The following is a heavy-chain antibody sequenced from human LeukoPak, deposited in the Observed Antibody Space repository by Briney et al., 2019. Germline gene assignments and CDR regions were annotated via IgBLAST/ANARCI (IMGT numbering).Heavy chain of an antibody. CDR2: ISSSSSCT. CDR1: GFTFSDYY. D-gene: IGHD3-10*01. CDR3: AQARGSGSYPFGY. Sequence: EGSLRLSCAASGFTFSDYYMSWIRQAPGKGLEWVSYISSSSSCTNYADSVKGRFTISRDNAKNSLYLQMNSLRAEDTAVYYCAQARGSGSYPFGYWGQGTLVTVSS. V-gene: IGHV3-11*06. J-gene: IGHJ4*02.